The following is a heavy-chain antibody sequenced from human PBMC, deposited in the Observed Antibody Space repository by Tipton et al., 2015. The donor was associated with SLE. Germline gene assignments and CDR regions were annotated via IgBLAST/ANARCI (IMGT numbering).Heavy chain of an antibody. CDR3: ARSLDSSGTFDY. CDR2: INYDGKTT. Sequence: SLRLSCAASGFMFKNYDFSWVRQAPGKGLEWVSHINYDGKTTYYVDSVKGRFTVSRDNSKSTLYLQMNSLRAEDTAVYYCARSLDSSGTFDYWGQGTLVTVSS. CDR1: GFMFKNYD. D-gene: IGHD3-22*01. J-gene: IGHJ4*02. V-gene: IGHV3-23*01.